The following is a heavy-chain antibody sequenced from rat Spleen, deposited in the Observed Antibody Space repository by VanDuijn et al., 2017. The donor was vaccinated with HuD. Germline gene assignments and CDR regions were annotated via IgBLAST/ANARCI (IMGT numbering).Heavy chain of an antibody. CDR3: ARQGYSGDPYYVMDA. V-gene: IGHV5-7*01. CDR2: ISYDGSST. J-gene: IGHJ4*01. D-gene: IGHD1-1*01. Sequence: EVQLVESGGGLVQPGRSLKLSCAASGFTFSDYNMAWVRQAPKKGLEWVATISYDGSSTYYRDSVKGRFTISRDNAKSTLYLQMDSLRSEDTATYYCARQGYSGDPYYVMDAWGQGASVTVSS. CDR1: GFTFSDYN.